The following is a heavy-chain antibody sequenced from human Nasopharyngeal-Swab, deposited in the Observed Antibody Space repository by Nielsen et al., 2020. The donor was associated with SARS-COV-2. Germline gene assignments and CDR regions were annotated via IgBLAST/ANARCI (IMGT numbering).Heavy chain of an antibody. CDR3: ARAERRSSSWPYYYYYGMEV. Sequence: GGSLRLSCAASGFTFSSYSMNWVRQAPGKGLEWVSSISSSSSYIYYADSVKGRFTISRDNAKNSLYLQMNSLRAEDTAVYYCARAERRSSSWPYYYYYGMEVWGQGTTVTVSS. J-gene: IGHJ6*02. CDR1: GFTFSSYS. D-gene: IGHD6-13*01. CDR2: ISSSSSYI. V-gene: IGHV3-21*01.